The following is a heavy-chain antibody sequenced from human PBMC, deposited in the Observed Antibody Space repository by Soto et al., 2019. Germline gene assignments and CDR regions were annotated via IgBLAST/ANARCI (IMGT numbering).Heavy chain of an antibody. J-gene: IGHJ5*02. CDR2: LNPNGGST. CDR3: ARDREPYCSGGSCYSGVLGLINWFDP. D-gene: IGHD2-15*01. Sequence: ASVKVSCKASGYTFTNSYIHWVRQAPGQGLEWMALLNPNGGSTNYAQNFQGRVTVTRDTSTSTVYMELTSLTSEDTAVYYCARDREPYCSGGSCYSGVLGLINWFDPWGQGTLVTVSS. V-gene: IGHV1-46*01. CDR1: GYTFTNSY.